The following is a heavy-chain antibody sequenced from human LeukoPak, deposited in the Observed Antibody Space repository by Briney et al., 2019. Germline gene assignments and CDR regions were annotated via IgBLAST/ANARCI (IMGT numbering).Heavy chain of an antibody. Sequence: ASVQVSCKASGYIFISYATHWVRQAPGQRLEWMGWITAGNGNTKYSQKFQARVTITRDTSARTAYMKLSSLRADETAVYYCARDSGEDYFDYWGQGTLVTVSS. CDR3: ARDSGEDYFDY. D-gene: IGHD2-15*01. J-gene: IGHJ4*02. V-gene: IGHV1-3*01. CDR1: GYIFISYA. CDR2: ITAGNGNT.